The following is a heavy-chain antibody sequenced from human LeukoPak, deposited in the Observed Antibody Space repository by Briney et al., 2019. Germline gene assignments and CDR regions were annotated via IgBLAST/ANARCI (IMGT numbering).Heavy chain of an antibody. V-gene: IGHV1-2*02. Sequence: ASVKVSCKASGYTFTGYYMHWVRQAPGQGLEWMGWINPNSGGTNYAQKFQGRVTMTRDTSISTAYMELSRLRSDDTAVYYCARDFQPGIAAAGTDYWGQGTLVTVSS. CDR2: INPNSGGT. CDR1: GYTFTGYY. CDR3: ARDFQPGIAAAGTDY. J-gene: IGHJ4*02. D-gene: IGHD6-13*01.